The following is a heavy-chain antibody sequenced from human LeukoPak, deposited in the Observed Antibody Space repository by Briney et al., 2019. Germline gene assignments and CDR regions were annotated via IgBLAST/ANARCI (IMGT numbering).Heavy chain of an antibody. CDR1: GGSISSYY. D-gene: IGHD3-9*01. J-gene: IGHJ5*02. Sequence: SETLSLTCTVSGGSISSYYWSWIRQPAGKGLEWIGRIYTSGSTNCNPSLKSRVTMSVDTSKNQFSLKLSSVTAADTAVYYCARVILRYFDGGWFDPWGQGTLVTVSS. V-gene: IGHV4-4*07. CDR3: ARVILRYFDGGWFDP. CDR2: IYTSGST.